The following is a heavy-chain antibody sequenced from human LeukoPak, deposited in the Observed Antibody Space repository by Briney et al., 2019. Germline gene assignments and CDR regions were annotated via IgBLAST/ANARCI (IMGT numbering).Heavy chain of an antibody. CDR3: ARDGYSSGWYSLGYDYYYGMDV. CDR2: IWYDGSNE. Sequence: PGGSLRLSCAPSGFTFSNYAMSWVRQAPGKGLEWVAVIWYDGSNEYYADSVKGRFTISRDNSKNTLYLQMNSLRAEDTAVYYCARDGYSSGWYSLGYDYYYGMDVWGQGTTVTVSS. V-gene: IGHV3-33*08. D-gene: IGHD6-19*01. J-gene: IGHJ6*02. CDR1: GFTFSNYA.